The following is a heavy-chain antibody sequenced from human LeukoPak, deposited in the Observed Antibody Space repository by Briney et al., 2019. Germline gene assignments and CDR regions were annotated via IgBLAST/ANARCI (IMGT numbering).Heavy chain of an antibody. D-gene: IGHD3-10*01. Sequence: SETLSLTCTVSGDSIIGYYWTWIRQPPGKGLEWIGYIYYSGSTNYNPSLKSRVTISVDTSKNQFSLKLSSVTAADTAVYYCARQLYYYGSGSYYNPPGAFDIWGQGTMVTVSS. J-gene: IGHJ3*02. CDR3: ARQLYYYGSGSYYNPPGAFDI. V-gene: IGHV4-59*08. CDR2: IYYSGST. CDR1: GDSIIGYY.